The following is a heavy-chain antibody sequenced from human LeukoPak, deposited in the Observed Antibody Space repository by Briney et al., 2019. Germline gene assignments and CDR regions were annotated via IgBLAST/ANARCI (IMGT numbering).Heavy chain of an antibody. CDR1: GYTFTSYG. J-gene: IGHJ5*02. D-gene: IGHD3-10*01. CDR3: ARVLGPGKITAGRWFDP. CDR2: ISAYNGNT. Sequence: ASVKVSCKASGYTFTSYGISWVRQAPGQGLEWMGWISAYNGNTNYAQKLQGRVTITTDTSKSTAYVELRSLRSDDTAVYYCARVLGPGKITAGRWFDPWGQGTLVTVSS. V-gene: IGHV1-18*01.